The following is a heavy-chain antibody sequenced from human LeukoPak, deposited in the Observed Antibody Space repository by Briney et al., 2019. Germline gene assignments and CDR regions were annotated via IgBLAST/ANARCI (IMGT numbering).Heavy chain of an antibody. D-gene: IGHD3-3*01. CDR2: ISYDGSNK. J-gene: IGHJ4*02. CDR3: AKDWRITIRGPFDY. Sequence: GRSLRLSCAASGFTFSSYGMHWVRQAPGKGLEWVAVISYDGSNKYYADSVKDRFTISRDNSKNTLYLQMNSLRAEDTAVYYCAKDWRITIRGPFDYWGQGTLVTVSS. V-gene: IGHV3-30*18. CDR1: GFTFSSYG.